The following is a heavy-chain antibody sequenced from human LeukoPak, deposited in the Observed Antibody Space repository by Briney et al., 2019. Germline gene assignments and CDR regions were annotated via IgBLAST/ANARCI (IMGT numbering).Heavy chain of an antibody. V-gene: IGHV1-2*02. Sequence: GASVKVSCKASVYTFTGYYMHWVRLAPGQGLEWMGWINPNSGGTDYAQKFQGRVTMDRVTSISTAYMELSRLRSDDTAVYYCARVEEYCSGGSCYWFDPWGQGTLVTVSS. J-gene: IGHJ5*02. CDR1: VYTFTGYY. CDR2: INPNSGGT. CDR3: ARVEEYCSGGSCYWFDP. D-gene: IGHD2-15*01.